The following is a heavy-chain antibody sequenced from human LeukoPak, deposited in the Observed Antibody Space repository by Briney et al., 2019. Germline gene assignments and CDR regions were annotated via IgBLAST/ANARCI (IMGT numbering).Heavy chain of an antibody. CDR3: ARDISGWYFDY. J-gene: IGHJ4*02. CDR2: INHSGST. D-gene: IGHD2-15*01. Sequence: SETLSLTCAVYGGSFSGYYWSWIRQPPGKGLEWIGEINHSGSTNYNPSLKSRVTISVDTSKNQFSLKLSSVTAADTALYYCARDISGWYFDYWGQGTLVTVSS. V-gene: IGHV4-34*01. CDR1: GGSFSGYY.